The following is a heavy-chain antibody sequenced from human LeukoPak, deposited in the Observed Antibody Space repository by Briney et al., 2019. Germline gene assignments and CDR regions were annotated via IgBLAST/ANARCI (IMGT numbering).Heavy chain of an antibody. CDR1: GGSFSGYY. CDR3: ARSQGNDFWSGYHTGTRRYGMDV. J-gene: IGHJ6*02. D-gene: IGHD3-3*01. CDR2: INHSGST. V-gene: IGHV4-34*01. Sequence: SETLSLTRAVYGGSFSGYYWSWIRQPPGKGLEWIGEINHSGSTNYNPSLKSRVTISVDTSKNQFSLKLSSVTAADTAVYYYARSQGNDFWSGYHTGTRRYGMDVWGQGTTVTVSS.